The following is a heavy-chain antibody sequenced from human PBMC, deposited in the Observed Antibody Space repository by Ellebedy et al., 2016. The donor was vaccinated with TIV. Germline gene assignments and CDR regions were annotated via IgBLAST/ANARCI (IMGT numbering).Heavy chain of an antibody. D-gene: IGHD4-17*01. CDR2: TYYTGST. Sequence: MPSETLSLTCSVSGGSISPYYWSWIRQPPGRGLQWIGFTYYTGSTNYNPTLKSRVTISVDTSKNQFSLKLSSVTAADTAVYYCARDTTVTTYYYYGMDVWGQGTTVTVSS. CDR3: ARDTTVTTYYYYGMDV. V-gene: IGHV4-59*12. CDR1: GGSISPYY. J-gene: IGHJ6*02.